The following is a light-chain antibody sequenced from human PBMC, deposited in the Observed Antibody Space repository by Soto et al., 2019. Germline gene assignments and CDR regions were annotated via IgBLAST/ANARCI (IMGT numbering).Light chain of an antibody. V-gene: IGKV3-15*01. CDR1: QGIRNF. CDR3: QQSASWPWT. CDR2: GAS. J-gene: IGKJ1*01. Sequence: EIVMTQSPATLSVSPGERATLSCRASQGIRNFLAWYQQKPGQAPRLLISGASTRATGIPARFSGSGSGTDFTLTISSLQSEDFAVYYCQQSASWPWTFGQGTKGEI.